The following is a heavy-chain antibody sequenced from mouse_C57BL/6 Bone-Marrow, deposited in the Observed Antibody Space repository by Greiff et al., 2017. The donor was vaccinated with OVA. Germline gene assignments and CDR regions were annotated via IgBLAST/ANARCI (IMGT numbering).Heavy chain of an antibody. CDR1: GYTFTSYW. V-gene: IGHV1-61*01. D-gene: IGHD2-4*01. J-gene: IGHJ3*01. CDR3: ASSTMISEFAY. CDR2: IYPSDSET. Sequence: VKLVESGAELVRPGSSVKLSCKASGYTFTSYWMDWVKQRPGQGLEWIGNIYPSDSETHYNQKFKDKATLTVDKSSSTAYMQLSSLTSEDSEVYYCASSTMISEFAYWGQGTLVTVSA.